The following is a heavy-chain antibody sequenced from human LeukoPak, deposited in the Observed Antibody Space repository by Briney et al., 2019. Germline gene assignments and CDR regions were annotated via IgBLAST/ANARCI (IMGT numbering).Heavy chain of an antibody. CDR1: GFTFSSYG. CDR3: ARSITMIVDWFDP. J-gene: IGHJ5*02. V-gene: IGHV3-21*01. CDR2: ITSSSDYI. D-gene: IGHD3-22*01. Sequence: GGSLRLSRAASGFTFSSYGIHWVRKAPGKGLEWVSSITSSSDYIYYADSVKGRFTVSRDNAKNSLYLQMNSLRAEDTAVYYCARSITMIVDWFDPWGQGTLVTVSS.